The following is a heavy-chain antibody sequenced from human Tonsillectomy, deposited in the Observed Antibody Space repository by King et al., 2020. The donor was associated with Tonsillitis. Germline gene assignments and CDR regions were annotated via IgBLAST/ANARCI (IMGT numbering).Heavy chain of an antibody. V-gene: IGHV4-39*01. CDR1: GGSISSSSYY. J-gene: IGHJ4*02. Sequence: QLQESGPGLVKPSETLSLTCTVSGGSISSSSYYWGWIRQPPGKGLEWIGSIYYSGSTYYNPSLKCRVTISVDTSKNQSSLKLSSVTAADTAVYYCARQGGILLWFGELPPFDYWGQGTLVTVSS. CDR3: ARQGGILLWFGELPPFDY. CDR2: IYYSGST. D-gene: IGHD3-10*01.